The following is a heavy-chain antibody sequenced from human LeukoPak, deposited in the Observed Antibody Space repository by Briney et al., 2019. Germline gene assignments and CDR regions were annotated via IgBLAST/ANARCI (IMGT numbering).Heavy chain of an antibody. J-gene: IGHJ5*02. CDR3: ARDYSGSSTGYNWFDP. V-gene: IGHV4-59*01. CDR1: GGSISSYY. CDR2: IYYSGST. Sequence: PSETLSLTCTVSGGSISSYYWSWIRQPPGKGLEWIGDIYYSGSTNYNPSPKSRGTISVDTSKNQFSLKLSSVTAADTVVYYCARDYSGSSTGYNWFDPWGQGTLVTVSS. D-gene: IGHD1-26*01.